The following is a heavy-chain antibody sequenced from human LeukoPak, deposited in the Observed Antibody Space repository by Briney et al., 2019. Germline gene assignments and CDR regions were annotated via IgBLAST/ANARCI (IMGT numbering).Heavy chain of an antibody. CDR2: INTNSGEP. V-gene: IGHV7-4-1*02. Sequence: ASVKVSGKASGYIFTNYGMNWGRQAPGQGPEWGGWINTNSGEPMYAQGFKGRFVISMDTSVSTAYLQINSLKTEGSAVYYCAVRDSASSYLSADYWGQGTLVSVSS. CDR1: GYIFTNYG. CDR3: AVRDSASSYLSADY. J-gene: IGHJ4*02. D-gene: IGHD3-10*01.